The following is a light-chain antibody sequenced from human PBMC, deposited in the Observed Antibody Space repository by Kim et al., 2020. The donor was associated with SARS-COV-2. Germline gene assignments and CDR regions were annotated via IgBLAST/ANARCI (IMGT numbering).Light chain of an antibody. CDR1: QSINSH. J-gene: IGKJ1*01. Sequence: ASVGDRVTITCRASQSINSHLAWYQQKPGRAPTLLIYKASTLETGVPSRFSGSGSGTEFTLSISSLQPDDFATFYCQQYESSPWTFGRGTKVDIK. CDR2: KAS. V-gene: IGKV1-5*03. CDR3: QQYESSPWT.